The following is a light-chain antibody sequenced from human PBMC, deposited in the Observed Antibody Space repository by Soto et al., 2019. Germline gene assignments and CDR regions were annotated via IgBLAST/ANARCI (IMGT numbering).Light chain of an antibody. CDR3: QQYSNYQWT. CDR2: MAS. V-gene: IGKV1-5*03. Sequence: DIQMTQSPSTLSASVGDRVTITCRASQSISSWLAWYQQKPGKAPKLLIHMASSLESGVPSRFSGRGFGTEFTLTISSLQPDDFATYYCQQYSNYQWTFGQGTKVDIQ. J-gene: IGKJ1*01. CDR1: QSISSW.